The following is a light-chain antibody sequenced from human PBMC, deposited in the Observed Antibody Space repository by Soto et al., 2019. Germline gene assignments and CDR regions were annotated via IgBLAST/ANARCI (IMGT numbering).Light chain of an antibody. CDR1: ASDVGAYDY. CDR2: EVR. J-gene: IGLJ1*01. Sequence: QSALTQPASVSGSPGQSITISCTGTASDVGAYDYVSWYQHHPGKPPKLLIFEVRDRPSGVSNRFSGSKSGNTASLTISGLQPEDEADYFCSSSKSSSTLVFGTGTKVTVL. CDR3: SSSKSSSTLV. V-gene: IGLV2-14*01.